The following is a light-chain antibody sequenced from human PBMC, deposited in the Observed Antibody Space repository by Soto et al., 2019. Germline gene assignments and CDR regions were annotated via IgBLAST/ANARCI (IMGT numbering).Light chain of an antibody. Sequence: QSALTQPPSASGSPGQSVTISCTGTSSDVGGYSSVSWYQLHPGKAPKLMVYEVSKRPSGVPDRFSGSKSGNTDSLTVSGLQAEDEADYYCSSYAGSNNYVFGTGTKLTVL. CDR3: SSYAGSNNYV. CDR2: EVS. CDR1: SSDVGGYSS. J-gene: IGLJ1*01. V-gene: IGLV2-8*01.